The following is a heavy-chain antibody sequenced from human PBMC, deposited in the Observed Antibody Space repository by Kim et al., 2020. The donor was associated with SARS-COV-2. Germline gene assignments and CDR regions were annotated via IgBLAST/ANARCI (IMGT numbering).Heavy chain of an antibody. J-gene: IGHJ4*02. V-gene: IGHV3-21*01. Sequence: VKGRFTISRDNAKNSLYLQMNSLRAEDTAVYYCARDPADDYVWGSYPDYWGQGTLVTVSS. D-gene: IGHD3-16*02. CDR3: ARDPADDYVWGSYPDY.